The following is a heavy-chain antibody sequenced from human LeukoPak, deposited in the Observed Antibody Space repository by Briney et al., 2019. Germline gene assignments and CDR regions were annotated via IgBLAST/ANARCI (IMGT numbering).Heavy chain of an antibody. J-gene: IGHJ4*02. CDR3: GRGGDYGDYYYFDY. CDR1: GFTFSSYA. Sequence: PGRSLRLSCAASGFTFSSYAMHWVRQAPGKGLEWVAVISYDGSNKYYADSVKGRFTISRENSKNTLYLQMNSLRAEDTAVYYCGRGGDYGDYYYFDYWGQGTLVTVSP. D-gene: IGHD4-17*01. V-gene: IGHV3-30-3*01. CDR2: ISYDGSNK.